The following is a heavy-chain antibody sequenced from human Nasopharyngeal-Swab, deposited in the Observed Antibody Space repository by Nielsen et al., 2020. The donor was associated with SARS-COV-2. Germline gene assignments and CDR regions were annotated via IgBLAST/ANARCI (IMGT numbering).Heavy chain of an antibody. CDR2: ISSSSSYI. V-gene: IGHV3-21*01. CDR3: ARDSGKGMDV. CDR1: GFTFSSYS. Sequence: GESLKISCAASGFTFSSYSMNWVHQAPGKGLEWVSSISSSSSYIYYADSVKGRFTISRDNAKNSLYLQMNSLRAEDTAVYYCARDSGKGMDVWGQGTTVTVSS. J-gene: IGHJ6*02. D-gene: IGHD3-10*01.